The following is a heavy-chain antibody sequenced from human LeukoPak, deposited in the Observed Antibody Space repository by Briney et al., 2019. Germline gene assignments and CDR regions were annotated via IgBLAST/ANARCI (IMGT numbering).Heavy chain of an antibody. J-gene: IGHJ4*02. D-gene: IGHD3-22*01. CDR2: ISGYNGNT. Sequence: ASVKVSCKASGYTFTSYGLSWVRQAPGQGLEWMGWISGYNGNTNYAPKLQGRVTMTTDTSTSTAYMELSSLRSEDTAVYYCARDLNWYDSSGSYYFDYWGQGTLVTVSS. V-gene: IGHV1-18*01. CDR1: GYTFTSYG. CDR3: ARDLNWYDSSGSYYFDY.